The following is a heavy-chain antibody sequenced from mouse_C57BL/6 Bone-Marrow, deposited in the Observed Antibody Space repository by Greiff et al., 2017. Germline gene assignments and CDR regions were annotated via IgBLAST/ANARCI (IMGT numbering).Heavy chain of an antibody. D-gene: IGHD1-1*01. CDR1: GYAFSSSW. V-gene: IGHV1-82*01. Sequence: LQESGPELVKPGASVKISCKASGYAFSSSWMNWVKQRPGKGLEWLGRIYPGDGDTNYNGKFKGKATLTADKTSSTAYMQLSSLTSEDSAVYLCARYGNCAWLAYWGQGTLVTVSA. J-gene: IGHJ3*01. CDR3: ARYGNCAWLAY. CDR2: IYPGDGDT.